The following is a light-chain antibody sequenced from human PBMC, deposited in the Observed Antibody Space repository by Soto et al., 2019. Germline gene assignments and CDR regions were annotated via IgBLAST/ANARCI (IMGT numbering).Light chain of an antibody. J-gene: IGKJ2*01. CDR1: QSISPW. V-gene: IGKV1-5*03. CDR3: QQYSSHPYT. Sequence: DIPMTQSPSTLSAYVGERVTITCRASQSISPWLAWYQKKPGKAPNLLIYRASNLQTGVPSRFTGSGSGTEFTLTVTSLQPDDFATYYCQQYSSHPYTFGQGTKLEIE. CDR2: RAS.